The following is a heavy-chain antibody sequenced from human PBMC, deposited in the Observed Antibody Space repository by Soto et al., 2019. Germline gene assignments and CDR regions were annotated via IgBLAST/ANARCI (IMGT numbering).Heavy chain of an antibody. CDR1: GGSISSYS. J-gene: IGHJ6*02. CDR2: IYYSGST. CDR3: ARGFGGYDFWSCYSTYGMYF. Sequence: PSETLSLTCTVSGGSISSYSWSWIRQPPGKGLEWIGYIYYSGSTNYNPSLKSRVPISVDTSKNKISLKLRSVTAAAADVSYCARGFGGYDFWSCYSTYGMYFWGQGTTVTVSS. D-gene: IGHD3-3*01. V-gene: IGHV4-59*01.